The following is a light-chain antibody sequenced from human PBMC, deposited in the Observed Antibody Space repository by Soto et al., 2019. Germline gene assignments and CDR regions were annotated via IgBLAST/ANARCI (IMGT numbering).Light chain of an antibody. J-gene: IGKJ4*01. CDR1: QSVSSY. CDR2: DAS. Sequence: EIVLTQSPATLSLSPGNRATLSCRASQSVSSYLAWYQQKPGQAPRLLIYDASTRATGIPARFSGSGSGTDFPLTSTGLEPEDFAVYYCQQRSDWPSTFGGGTKVEIK. V-gene: IGKV3-11*01. CDR3: QQRSDWPST.